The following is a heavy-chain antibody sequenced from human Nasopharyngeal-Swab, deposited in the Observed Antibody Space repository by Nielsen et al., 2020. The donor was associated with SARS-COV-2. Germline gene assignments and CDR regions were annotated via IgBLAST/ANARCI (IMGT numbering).Heavy chain of an antibody. Sequence: GESLKISCAASGFTFSSYGMHWVRQAPGKGLEWVAVIWYDGSNKYYADSVKGRFTISRDNSKNTLYLQMNSLRAEDTAVYYCAKNGGADIAVVPAAIVSSFDIWGQGTMVTVSS. CDR2: IWYDGSNK. D-gene: IGHD2-2*01. J-gene: IGHJ3*02. V-gene: IGHV3-30*02. CDR3: AKNGGADIAVVPAAIVSSFDI. CDR1: GFTFSSYG.